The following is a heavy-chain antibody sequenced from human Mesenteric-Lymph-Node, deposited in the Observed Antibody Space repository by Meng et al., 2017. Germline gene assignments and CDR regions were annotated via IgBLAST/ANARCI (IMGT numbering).Heavy chain of an antibody. CDR1: GFTFSSYS. Sequence: GESLKISCAASGFTFSSYSMSWVRQAPGKGLEWVANIKHDGSEKHYVDSVEGRFTISRDNAKNSLYLQMNSLRAEDTAVYYCARGRNYDFWSGIDAFDFWGQGTMVTVSS. V-gene: IGHV3-7*01. J-gene: IGHJ3*01. CDR2: IKHDGSEK. D-gene: IGHD3-3*01. CDR3: ARGRNYDFWSGIDAFDF.